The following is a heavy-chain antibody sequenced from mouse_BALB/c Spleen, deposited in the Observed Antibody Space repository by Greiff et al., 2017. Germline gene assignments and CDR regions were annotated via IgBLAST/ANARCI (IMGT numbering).Heavy chain of an antibody. V-gene: IGHV5-9-4*01. Sequence: EVKVVESGGGLVQPGGSRKLSCAASGFTFSSYAMSWVRQSPEKRLEWVAEISSGGSYTYYPDTVTGRFTISRDNAKNTLYLEMSSLRSEDTAMYYCARRGITTRRDYYAMDYWGQGTSVTVSS. CDR2: ISSGGSYT. J-gene: IGHJ4*01. CDR3: ARRGITTRRDYYAMDY. CDR1: GFTFSSYA. D-gene: IGHD2-4*01.